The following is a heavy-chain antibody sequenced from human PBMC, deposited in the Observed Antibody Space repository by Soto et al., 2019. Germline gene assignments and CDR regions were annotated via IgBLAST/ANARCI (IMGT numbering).Heavy chain of an antibody. CDR3: AKDKGGTPYYIDS. CDR2: INWNSDKV. D-gene: IGHD6-25*01. CDR1: GFNFGNYA. J-gene: IGHJ4*02. Sequence: VLLVESGGGLVQPGRSLRLSCAVSGFNFGNYAMHWVRQAPGKGLEWVAAINWNSDKVAYAGSVLGRFTIFRDSDKNSLHLQMNDLTTEDTAFYYCAKDKGGTPYYIDSWGQGILVTVSS. V-gene: IGHV3-9*01.